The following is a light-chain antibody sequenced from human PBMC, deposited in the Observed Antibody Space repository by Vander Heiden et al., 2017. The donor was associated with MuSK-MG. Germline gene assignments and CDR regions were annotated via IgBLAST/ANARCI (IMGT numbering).Light chain of an antibody. J-gene: IGKJ4*01. CDR2: DTS. CDR1: QGLNSW. Sequence: SASVGDRVTITCRASQGLNSWLAWYQRKPEKAPKSLIYDTSKLESGVPSRFSGSGSGTEFTLTISSLQPEDFASYVCQQYGNFPPTFGGGTKVEIK. V-gene: IGKV1D-16*01. CDR3: QQYGNFPPT.